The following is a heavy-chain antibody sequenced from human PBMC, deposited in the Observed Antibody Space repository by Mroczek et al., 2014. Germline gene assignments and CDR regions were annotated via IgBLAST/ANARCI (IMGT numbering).Heavy chain of an antibody. CDR2: IYWNDDK. J-gene: IGHJ6*02. V-gene: IGHV2-5*01. CDR3: AQMPTKYYDFEDKIYYYYNMDV. D-gene: IGHD3-3*01. Sequence: SGPTLVNHTDLTPDLSPSLVRHSALWSGXGLDPSAPRKALEWLALIYWNDDKRYSPSLKSRLSITKDTSKNQVVLIMTNMDPVDTATYYCAQMPTKYYDFEDKIYYYYNMDVWGQGTTVTVSS. CDR1: VRHSALWSG.